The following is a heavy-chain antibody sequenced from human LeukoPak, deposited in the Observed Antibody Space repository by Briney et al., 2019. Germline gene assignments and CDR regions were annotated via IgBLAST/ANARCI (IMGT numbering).Heavy chain of an antibody. CDR3: AKRGVVIRVILVGFHKEAYYFDS. D-gene: IGHD3-22*01. J-gene: IGHJ4*02. CDR2: ISGGGGGT. CDR1: GITLSNYG. Sequence: GGSLRLSCAVSGITLSNYGMSWVRQAPGEGLEWVAGISGGGGGTRYADSVKGRFTISRDNPKNTLYLQMNNLRAEDTAVYFCAKRGVVIRVILVGFHKEAYYFDSWGQGALVTVSS. V-gene: IGHV3-23*01.